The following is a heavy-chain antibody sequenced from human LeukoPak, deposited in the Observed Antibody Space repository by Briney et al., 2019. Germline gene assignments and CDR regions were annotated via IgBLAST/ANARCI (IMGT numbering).Heavy chain of an antibody. J-gene: IGHJ4*02. CDR3: AKHQLQSTVLFDY. CDR1: GFTFSSYA. V-gene: IGHV3-23*01. CDR2: VSGGAGGT. D-gene: IGHD4-11*01. Sequence: GGSLRLSCAASGFTFSSYAMSWVRQAPGKGLEWLSTVSGGAGGTSYADSVKGRSTISRDNSKNTLFLQMNSLRAEDTAVFYCAKHQLQSTVLFDYWGQGTRVTVSS.